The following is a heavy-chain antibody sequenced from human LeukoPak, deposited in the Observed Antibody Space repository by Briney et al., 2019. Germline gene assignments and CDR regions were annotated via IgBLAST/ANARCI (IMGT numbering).Heavy chain of an antibody. J-gene: IGHJ5*02. D-gene: IGHD1-26*01. CDR2: IYTSGTT. CDR1: GGSISSYY. Sequence: SETLSLTCTVSGGSISSYYWSWIRQPAGKGLEWIGRIYTSGTTHYNPSLKSRVTMSVDTSKNQFSLKLSSVTAADTAVYYCARGVGATWNNWFDPWGQGTLVTVSS. V-gene: IGHV4-4*07. CDR3: ARGVGATWNNWFDP.